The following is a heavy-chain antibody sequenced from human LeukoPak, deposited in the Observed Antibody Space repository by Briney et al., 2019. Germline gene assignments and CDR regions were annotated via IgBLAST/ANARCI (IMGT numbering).Heavy chain of an antibody. Sequence: GASVKVSCKVSGYTFSDLAMHWVRQAPGKGLEWMGGLHPEDGEAIYAQPLQGRVTMTEDTSTDTAYMELSSLRSDDTAVYYCATRNFSDYGAFDIWGQGTLVTVSS. D-gene: IGHD4-17*01. CDR2: LHPEDGEA. V-gene: IGHV1-24*01. CDR3: ATRNFSDYGAFDI. J-gene: IGHJ3*02. CDR1: GYTFSDLA.